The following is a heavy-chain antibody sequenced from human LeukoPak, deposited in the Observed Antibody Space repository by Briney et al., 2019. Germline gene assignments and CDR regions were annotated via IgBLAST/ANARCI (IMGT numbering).Heavy chain of an antibody. V-gene: IGHV4-4*07. CDR2: IYTSGST. CDR3: ARTLEGWPQFGYFDY. CDR1: GGSISSYY. J-gene: IGHJ4*02. Sequence: SETLSLTCTVSGGSISSYYWSWIRQPAGKGLEWIGRIYTSGSTNYNPSLKSRVTISVDTSKNQFSLKLSSVTAADTAVYYCARTLEGWPQFGYFDYWGQGTLVTVSS. D-gene: IGHD3-16*01.